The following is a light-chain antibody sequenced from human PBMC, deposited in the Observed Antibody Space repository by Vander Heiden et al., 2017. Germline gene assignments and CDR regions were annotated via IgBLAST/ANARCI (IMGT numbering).Light chain of an antibody. CDR3: QVWDGSSDL. J-gene: IGLJ2*01. CDR1: NMGSKS. V-gene: IGLV3-21*02. Sequence: SYVLTPPPSVSVAPGQTARITCGGNNMGSKSVHWYQQRPGQAPAVVVYDDRDRPSGIPERFSGSNSGNTATLTISRVEARDEADYYCQVWDGSSDLFGGGTKLTVL. CDR2: DDR.